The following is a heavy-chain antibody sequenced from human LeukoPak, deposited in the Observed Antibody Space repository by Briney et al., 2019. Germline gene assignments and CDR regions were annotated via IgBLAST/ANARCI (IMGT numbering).Heavy chain of an antibody. D-gene: IGHD1-14*01. Sequence: GGSLRLSCAASGFTFSGYWMSWVRQAPGKGLEWVANINQDGSEKYYVDSVKGRFTISRDNAKNSMFLQIGRLRVEGTACYYLARGATAGYYRRWDGFRNWGQGPLVFVPS. V-gene: IGHV3-7*01. CDR1: GFTFSGYW. CDR2: INQDGSEK. J-gene: IGHJ1*01. CDR3: ARGATAGYYRRWDGFRN.